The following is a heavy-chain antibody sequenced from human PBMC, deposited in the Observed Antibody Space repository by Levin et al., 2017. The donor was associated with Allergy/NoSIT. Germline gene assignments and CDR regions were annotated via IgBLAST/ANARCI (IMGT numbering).Heavy chain of an antibody. V-gene: IGHV3-30*18. CDR3: AKGGTVTTLRFDP. Sequence: GGSLRLSCAASGFTFSSYGMHWVRQAPGKGLEWVAVISYDGSNKYYADSVKGRFTISRDNSKNTLYLQMNSLRAEDTAVYYCAKGGTVTTLRFDPWGQGTLVTVSS. D-gene: IGHD4-17*01. CDR1: GFTFSSYG. J-gene: IGHJ5*02. CDR2: ISYDGSNK.